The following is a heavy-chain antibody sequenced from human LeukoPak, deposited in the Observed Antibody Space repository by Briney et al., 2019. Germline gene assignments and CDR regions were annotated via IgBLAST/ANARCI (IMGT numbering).Heavy chain of an antibody. CDR2: IYHSGST. CDR3: ARASLNYCSSTSCYTDAGFLFDY. CDR1: GGSISSGGYS. D-gene: IGHD2-2*02. Sequence: KPSETLSLTCTVSGGSISSGGYSWSWIRQPPGKGLEWIGYIYHSGSTYYNPSLKSRVTISVDRSKNQFSLKLSSVTAADTAVYYCARASLNYCSSTSCYTDAGFLFDYWGQGTLVTVSS. V-gene: IGHV4-30-2*01. J-gene: IGHJ4*02.